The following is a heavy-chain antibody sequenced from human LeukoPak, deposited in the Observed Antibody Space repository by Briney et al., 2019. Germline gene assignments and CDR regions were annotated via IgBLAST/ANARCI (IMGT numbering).Heavy chain of an antibody. CDR3: AKDPRAMDSYPSFDY. J-gene: IGHJ4*02. D-gene: IGHD5-24*01. CDR2: ISWNSGSI. CDR1: GFTFDDYA. V-gene: IGHV3-9*01. Sequence: GGSLRLSCAASGFTFDDYAMHWVRQAPGKGLEWVSGISWNSGSIGYADSVKGRFTISRDNAKNSLYLQMNSLRAEDTALYYCAKDPRAMDSYPSFDYWGQGTLVTVSS.